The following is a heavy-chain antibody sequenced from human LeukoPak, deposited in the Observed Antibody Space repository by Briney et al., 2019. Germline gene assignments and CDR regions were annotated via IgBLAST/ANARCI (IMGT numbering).Heavy chain of an antibody. CDR2: IGTAGDT. CDR3: SRGGAPAGYAYDI. V-gene: IGHV3-13*01. CDR1: GFTFSNFD. J-gene: IGHJ3*02. D-gene: IGHD6-13*01. Sequence: GGSLRLSCATSGFTFSNFDLHWVRQATGEGLEWVSAIGTAGDTYYPDSVKGRFTISRDNAKNSFYLQMDNLRPGDTAVYYCSRGGAPAGYAYDIWGHGTVVTVSS.